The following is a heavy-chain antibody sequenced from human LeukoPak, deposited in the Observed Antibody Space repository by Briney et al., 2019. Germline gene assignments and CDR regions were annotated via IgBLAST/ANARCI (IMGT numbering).Heavy chain of an antibody. CDR3: ARDGVRGYFDY. D-gene: IGHD3-10*01. V-gene: IGHV3-53*04. CDR2: IYSGGST. J-gene: IGHJ4*02. Sequence: GGSLRLSCAASRFTVSSNYMSWVRQAPGKGLEWVSVIYSGGSTYYADSVKGRFTISRHNSKNTLYLQMNSLRAEDTAVYYCARDGVRGYFDYWGQGTLVTVSS. CDR1: RFTVSSNY.